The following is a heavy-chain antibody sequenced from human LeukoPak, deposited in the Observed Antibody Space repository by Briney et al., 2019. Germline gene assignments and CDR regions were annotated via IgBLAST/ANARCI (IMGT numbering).Heavy chain of an antibody. V-gene: IGHV1-18*01. CDR1: GYTFTSYG. CDR3: AREGGSSSWYDGNWFDP. Sequence: ASVKVSCKVSGYTFTSYGISWVRQAPGQGLEWMGWISAYNGNTNYAQKLQGRVTMTTDTSSSTAYMELRSLRSDDTAVYYCAREGGSSSWYDGNWFDPWGQGTLVTVSS. CDR2: ISAYNGNT. J-gene: IGHJ5*02. D-gene: IGHD6-13*01.